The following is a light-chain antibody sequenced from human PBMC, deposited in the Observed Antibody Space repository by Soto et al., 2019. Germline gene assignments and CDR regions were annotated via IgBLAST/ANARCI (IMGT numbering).Light chain of an antibody. J-gene: IGKJ4*01. CDR1: QSVRSW. CDR3: QQYDNYPLT. Sequence: DIQITQSPSTLSASVGDRVSINCRASQSVRSWLAWYQQKPGRAPKFLIYDASSLESGVPSRFSGSGYGTEFNLTISNLQPDDFATYYCQQYDNYPLTFGGGTKVDIK. V-gene: IGKV1-5*01. CDR2: DAS.